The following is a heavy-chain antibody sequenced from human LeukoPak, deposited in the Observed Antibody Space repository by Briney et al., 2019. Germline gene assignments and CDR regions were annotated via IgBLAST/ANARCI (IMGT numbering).Heavy chain of an antibody. J-gene: IGHJ4*02. CDR2: ISAYNGNT. D-gene: IGHD5-24*01. V-gene: IGHV1-18*01. Sequence: ASVKVSCKASGYTFTSYGISWVRQAPGQGLEWMGWISAYNGNTNYAQKLQGRVTMTTDTSTSTAYMELRSLRSDDTAVYYCARDSPRRMATTQPAGYWGQGTLVTVSS. CDR1: GYTFTSYG. CDR3: ARDSPRRMATTQPAGY.